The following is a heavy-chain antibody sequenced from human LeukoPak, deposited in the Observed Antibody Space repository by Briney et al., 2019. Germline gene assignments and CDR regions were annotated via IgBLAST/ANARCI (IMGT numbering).Heavy chain of an antibody. Sequence: GGSLRLSCADSGFTFSSYAMSWVRQAPGKGLEWVSAISGSGGSTYYADSVKGRFTISRDNSKNTLYLQMNSLRAEGTAVYYCAKWGYGRRRLNYYYGMDVWGQGTTVTVSS. J-gene: IGHJ6*02. CDR3: AKWGYGRRRLNYYYGMDV. CDR1: GFTFSSYA. D-gene: IGHD5-12*01. CDR2: ISGSGGST. V-gene: IGHV3-23*01.